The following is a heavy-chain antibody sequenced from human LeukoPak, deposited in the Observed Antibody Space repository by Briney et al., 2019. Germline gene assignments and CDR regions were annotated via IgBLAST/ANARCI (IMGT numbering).Heavy chain of an antibody. V-gene: IGHV3-23*01. CDR2: ISGSGGST. D-gene: IGHD2-15*01. CDR1: GFTFSSYA. J-gene: IGHJ3*02. CDR3: ARDTIDCSGGSCYSWAFDI. Sequence: GGSLRLSCAASGFTFSSYAMSWVRQAPGKGLEWVSAISGSGGSTYYADSVKGRFTISRDNAKNSLYLQVNSLRAEDTAVYYCARDTIDCSGGSCYSWAFDIWGQGTMVTVSS.